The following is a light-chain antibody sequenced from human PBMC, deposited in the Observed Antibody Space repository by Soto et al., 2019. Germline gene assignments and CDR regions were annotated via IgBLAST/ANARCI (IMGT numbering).Light chain of an antibody. V-gene: IGKV3-20*01. CDR2: GAS. J-gene: IGKJ4*01. CDR1: QSVSSSY. Sequence: EIVLTQSPGTLSLSPGERATLSCRASQSVSSSYLAWYQQKPGQAPGLLIYGASSRATAIPDRFSGSGSGTDFTLTISILEPEDFADYYCQQYGSPLTFGGGTKVEIK. CDR3: QQYGSPLT.